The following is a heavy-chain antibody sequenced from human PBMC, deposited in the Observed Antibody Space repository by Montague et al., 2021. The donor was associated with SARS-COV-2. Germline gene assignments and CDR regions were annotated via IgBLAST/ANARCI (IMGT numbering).Heavy chain of an antibody. J-gene: IGHJ5*02. CDR1: GVPDSIRFPP. Sequence: SETLSLTCTPSGVPDSIRFPPWRWIRQSPGKGLEWIGHIDYAGSPNYSSPLHSRLTSSLDTSKNQLSLQLNSATAADSAVYYCDTYWQGGTGRGSWGQGTLVTVSS. CDR3: DTYWQGGTGRGS. CDR2: IDYAGSP. D-gene: IGHD3-10*01. V-gene: IGHV4-61*01.